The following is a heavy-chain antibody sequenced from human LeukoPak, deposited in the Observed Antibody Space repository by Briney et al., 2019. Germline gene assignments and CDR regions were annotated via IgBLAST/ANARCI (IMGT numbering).Heavy chain of an antibody. V-gene: IGHV3-23*01. CDR2: ISGSGGSR. Sequence: GGSLRLSCAASGFTFSSYAMSWVRQAPGKGLEWVSVISGSGGSRYNADSVKGRFTISRDNSKNTMYLEMNSLRAEDTAVYYCVRGEAVAGTSSRFDPWGQGTLVGVSS. J-gene: IGHJ5*02. CDR1: GFTFSSYA. CDR3: VRGEAVAGTSSRFDP. D-gene: IGHD6-13*01.